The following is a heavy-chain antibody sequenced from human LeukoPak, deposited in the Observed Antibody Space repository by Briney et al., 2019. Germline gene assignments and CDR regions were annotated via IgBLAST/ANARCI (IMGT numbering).Heavy chain of an antibody. V-gene: IGHV3-30*18. Sequence: GGSLRRYCAASGFTFSSYGMHWVRQAPGKGLKWVAVISYDGSNKYYADSVKGRFTISRDNSKNTLYLQMNSLRAEDTAVYYCAKDYFASEILTGYPILEYYGMDVWGQGTTVTVSS. J-gene: IGHJ6*02. CDR1: GFTFSSYG. CDR3: AKDYFASEILTGYPILEYYGMDV. CDR2: ISYDGSNK. D-gene: IGHD3-9*01.